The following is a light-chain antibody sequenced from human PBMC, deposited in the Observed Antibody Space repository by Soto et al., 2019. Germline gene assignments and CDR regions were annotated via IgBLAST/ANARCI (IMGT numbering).Light chain of an antibody. Sequence: QSVLTQPASVSGSPGQSIAISCTGTTSDVGGYNYVSWYQQHPGKVPKLLIHEVSNRPSGVSNRFSGSKSGNTASLTISGLQAEDEADYYCLSKTSTISYLLGTGTKVTVL. V-gene: IGLV2-14*01. CDR3: LSKTSTISYL. CDR2: EVS. J-gene: IGLJ1*01. CDR1: TSDVGGYNY.